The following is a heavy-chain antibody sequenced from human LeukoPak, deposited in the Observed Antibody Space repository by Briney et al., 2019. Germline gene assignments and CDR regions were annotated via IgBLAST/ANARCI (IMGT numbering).Heavy chain of an antibody. CDR2: ILPILGTT. D-gene: IGHD1-26*01. J-gene: IGHJ4*02. Sequence: WASVKVSCKASGGTFSSYGISWVRQAPGQGLEWMGRILPILGTTNYAQKFQGRVTMTRDTSTNTFYMELSSLRSEDTAVYYCASTLGGSYYDLHYWGQGTLVTVSS. V-gene: IGHV1-69*04. CDR3: ASTLGGSYYDLHY. CDR1: GGTFSSYG.